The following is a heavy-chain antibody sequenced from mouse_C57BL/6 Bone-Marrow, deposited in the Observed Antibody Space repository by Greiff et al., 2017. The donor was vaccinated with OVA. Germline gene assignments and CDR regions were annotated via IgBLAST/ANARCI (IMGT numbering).Heavy chain of an antibody. CDR2: ISDGGSYT. CDR1: GFTFSSYA. J-gene: IGHJ3*01. V-gene: IGHV5-4*03. Sequence: VMLVESGGGLVKPGGSLKLSCAASGFTFSSYAMSWVRQTPEKRLEWVATISDGGSYTYYPDTVKGRFTISRDNAKNNLYLQMSHLKSEDTAMYYCARSTMVTPWFAYWGQGTLVTVSA. D-gene: IGHD2-2*01. CDR3: ARSTMVTPWFAY.